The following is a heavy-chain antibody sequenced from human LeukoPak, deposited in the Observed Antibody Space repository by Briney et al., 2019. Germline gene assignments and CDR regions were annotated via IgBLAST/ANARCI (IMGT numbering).Heavy chain of an antibody. CDR3: ARAVTTSDYAYDY. CDR1: GGTFSSYA. J-gene: IGHJ4*02. D-gene: IGHD4-17*01. V-gene: IGHV1-69*13. Sequence: SAKVSCKASGGTFSSYAISWVRQAPGQGLEWMGGIITIFGTANYAQKFQGRVTITADESTSTAYMELSSLRSEDTAVYYCARAVTTSDYAYDYWGQGTLVTVSS. CDR2: IITIFGTA.